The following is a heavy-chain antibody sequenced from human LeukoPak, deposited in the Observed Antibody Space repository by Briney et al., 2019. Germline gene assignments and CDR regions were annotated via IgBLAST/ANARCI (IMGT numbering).Heavy chain of an antibody. J-gene: IGHJ4*02. CDR1: GDSISSYY. V-gene: IGHV4-59*01. D-gene: IGHD3-22*01. CDR3: ARGRRDSSGYYGYYFDY. CDR2: IYYSGNT. Sequence: SETLSLTCTVSGDSISSYYWSWIRQPPGKGLEWIGYIYYSGNTNYNPSLKSRVTISVDTSKNQFSLKLSSVTAADTAVYYCARGRRDSSGYYGYYFDYWGQGTLVTVSS.